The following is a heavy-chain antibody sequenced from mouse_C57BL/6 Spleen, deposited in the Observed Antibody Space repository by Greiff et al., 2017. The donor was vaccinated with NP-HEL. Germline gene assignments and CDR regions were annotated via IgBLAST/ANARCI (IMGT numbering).Heavy chain of an antibody. Sequence: VQLQQSGAELVKPGASVKLSCKASGYTFTSYWMHWVKQRPGQGLEWIGMIHPNSGSTNYNEKFKSKATLTVDKSSSTAYMQLSSLTSEDSAVYYCARDYGNPYAMDHWGQRTSVTVSS. CDR1: GYTFTSYW. CDR3: ARDYGNPYAMDH. V-gene: IGHV1-64*01. CDR2: IHPNSGST. J-gene: IGHJ4*01. D-gene: IGHD2-1*01.